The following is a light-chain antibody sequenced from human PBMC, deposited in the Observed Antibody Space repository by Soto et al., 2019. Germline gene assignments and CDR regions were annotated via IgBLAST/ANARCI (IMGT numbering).Light chain of an antibody. J-gene: IGKJ4*01. CDR2: GAY. V-gene: IGKV3-15*01. CDR1: QNVNSN. CDR3: QQYNSWPPLT. Sequence: EIVMTQSPATVSVSPGERATLSCRASQNVNSNLAWYQQKPGQPPRLLIYGAYTRATGVPARFSGSGSWTEFTLTINSLQSEDFAVYYCQQYNSWPPLTFGGGTKVEIK.